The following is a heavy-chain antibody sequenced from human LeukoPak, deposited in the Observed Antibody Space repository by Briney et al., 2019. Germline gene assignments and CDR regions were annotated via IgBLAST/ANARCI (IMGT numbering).Heavy chain of an antibody. J-gene: IGHJ3*02. Sequence: GGSLRLSCAASGFTFSSYAMSWVRQAPGKGLEWVSVISGSGGSTYYADSVKGRFTISRDNSKNTLYLQMNSLRAEDTAVYYCAKDNGICGRSYYCSRSLSAFDIWGQGTMVTVSS. V-gene: IGHV3-23*01. D-gene: IGHD1-26*01. CDR1: GFTFSSYA. CDR2: ISGSGGST. CDR3: AKDNGICGRSYYCSRSLSAFDI.